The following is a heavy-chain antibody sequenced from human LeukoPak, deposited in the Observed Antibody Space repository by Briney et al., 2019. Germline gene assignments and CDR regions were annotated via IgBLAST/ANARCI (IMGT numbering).Heavy chain of an antibody. CDR2: ISGSGGRT. V-gene: IGHV3-23*01. D-gene: IGHD5-24*01. CDR1: GFTFSSYA. Sequence: QPGGSLRLSCATSGFTFSSYAMSWVRQAPGKGLEWVSAISGSGGRTYYADSVKGRFSISRDNSKNTLYLQMNSLRAEDTAVYYCAKDLQFRVDGLSTFDYWGQGTLVTVSS. CDR3: AKDLQFRVDGLSTFDY. J-gene: IGHJ4*02.